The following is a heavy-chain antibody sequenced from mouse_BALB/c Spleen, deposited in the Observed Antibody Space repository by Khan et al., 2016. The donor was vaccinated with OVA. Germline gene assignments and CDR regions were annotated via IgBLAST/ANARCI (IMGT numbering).Heavy chain of an antibody. V-gene: IGHV1S81*02. CDR3: ARSTMITTEFVY. CDR1: GYTFSSYW. CDR2: INPSNGRT. J-gene: IGHJ3*01. D-gene: IGHD2-4*01. Sequence: QVQLKQSGAELVKPGASVQLSCKASGYTFSSYWMLWVKQRPGQGLEWIGEINPSNGRTNYNEKFRSKATLTVDKSSITAYMQLSSLTSEDSAVXCCARSTMITTEFVYWGQGTLVTVSA.